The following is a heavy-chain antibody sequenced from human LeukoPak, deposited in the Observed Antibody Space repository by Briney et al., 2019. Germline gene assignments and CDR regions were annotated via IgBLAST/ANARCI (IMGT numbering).Heavy chain of an antibody. J-gene: IGHJ5*02. CDR2: IDTHGSSA. V-gene: IGHV3-74*01. CDR1: GFTFSSSS. Sequence: GGSLRLSCAASGFTFSSSSMHWVRQAPGKGLVWVSRIDTHGSSANYVDSVKGRFTISRDNARNRLYLQMNSLRAEDTAVYYCAPQSARVNSWGQGTLVTVSS. CDR3: APQSARVNS. D-gene: IGHD3-3*01.